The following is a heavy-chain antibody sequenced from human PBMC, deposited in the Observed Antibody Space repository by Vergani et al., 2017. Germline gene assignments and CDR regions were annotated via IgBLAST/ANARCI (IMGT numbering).Heavy chain of an antibody. CDR2: IYYSGST. CDR3: ARISNYDSSDY. Sequence: QVQLQESGPGLVKPSETLSLTCTVPGGSISSYYWSWIRQPPGKGLEWIGYIYYSGSTNYNPSLKSRVTISVDTSKNQFSLKLSSVTAADTAVYYCARISNYDSSDYWGQGTLVTVSS. V-gene: IGHV4-59*01. D-gene: IGHD3-22*01. J-gene: IGHJ4*02. CDR1: GGSISSYY.